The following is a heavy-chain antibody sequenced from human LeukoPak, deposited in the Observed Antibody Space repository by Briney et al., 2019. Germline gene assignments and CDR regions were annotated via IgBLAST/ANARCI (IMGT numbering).Heavy chain of an antibody. Sequence: GGSLRLSCAASGFTFSSYTMNWVRRAPGKGLEWVAAISSSSRDIFYADSVKGRFSISRDNTQNSLSLQMSSLKAEDTAVYYCVREAAATLFDYWGQGTLVTVSS. J-gene: IGHJ4*02. CDR1: GFTFSSYT. CDR2: ISSSSRDI. V-gene: IGHV3-21*01. CDR3: VREAAATLFDY. D-gene: IGHD1-26*01.